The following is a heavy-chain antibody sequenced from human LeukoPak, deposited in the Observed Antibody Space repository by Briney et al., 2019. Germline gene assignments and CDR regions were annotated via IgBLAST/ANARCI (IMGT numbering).Heavy chain of an antibody. CDR3: ARGAGYCSSTSCPIYFDY. V-gene: IGHV1-18*04. D-gene: IGHD2-2*01. CDR2: ISAYNGNT. Sequence: ASVKVSCEASGYTFTSYGISWVRQAPGQGLEWMGWISAYNGNTNYAQKLQGRVTMTTDTSTSTAYMELRSLRSDDTAVYYCARGAGYCSSTSCPIYFDYWGQGTLVTVSS. J-gene: IGHJ4*02. CDR1: GYTFTSYG.